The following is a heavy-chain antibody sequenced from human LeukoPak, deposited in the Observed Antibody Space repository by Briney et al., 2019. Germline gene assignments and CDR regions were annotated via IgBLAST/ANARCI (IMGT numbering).Heavy chain of an antibody. D-gene: IGHD1-26*01. CDR1: GFTFSSYW. CDR2: ISPDGNSP. CDR3: AKDRLFGSGLNGPHYYYGMDV. V-gene: IGHV3-74*01. J-gene: IGHJ6*02. Sequence: GGSLRLSCAASGFTFSSYWMHWVRRAPGKGLVWVSRISPDGNSPRYADSVKGRFTISRDNAKNTLFLQMNSLRPEDTAVYYCAKDRLFGSGLNGPHYYYGMDVWGQGTTVTVSS.